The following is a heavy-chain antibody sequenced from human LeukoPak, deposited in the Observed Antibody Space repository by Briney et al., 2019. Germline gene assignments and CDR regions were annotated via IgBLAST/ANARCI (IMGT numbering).Heavy chain of an antibody. V-gene: IGHV4-59*01. CDR1: GGSISSYY. D-gene: IGHD2-2*01. CDR2: NYYSGST. Sequence: PSETLSLTCTVSGGSISSYYWSWIRQPPGKGLEWIGYNYYSGSTNYNPSLKSRVTISVDTSKNQFSLKLTSATAADTAVYYCARDRSDQYAFDIWGQGTMVTVSS. J-gene: IGHJ3*02. CDR3: ARDRSDQYAFDI.